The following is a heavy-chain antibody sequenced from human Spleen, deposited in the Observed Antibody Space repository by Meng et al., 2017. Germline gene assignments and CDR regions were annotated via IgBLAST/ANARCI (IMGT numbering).Heavy chain of an antibody. CDR3: ARAHYSGSNPTDIDY. CDR2: INAGKGNT. V-gene: IGHV1-3*01. CDR1: GYTFSTFA. J-gene: IGHJ4*02. Sequence: QVQLVQSGAEVKKPGASVKVSCKASGYTFSTFAMHWVRQAPGQRLEWMGWINAGKGNTKYSQKFQGRVTITRDTSASTAYMDLSRLRSEDTAVYYCARAHYSGSNPTDIDYWGQGTLVTVSS. D-gene: IGHD1-26*01.